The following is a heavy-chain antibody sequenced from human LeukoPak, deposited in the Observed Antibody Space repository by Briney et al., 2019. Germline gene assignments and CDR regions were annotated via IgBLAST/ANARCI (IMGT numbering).Heavy chain of an antibody. Sequence: GASVKVSCKASGYTFTSYDINWVRQATGQGLEWMGWMNPNSGNTGYAQKFQGRVTMTRNTSISTAYMELSSLRSGDTAVYYCARGLRYGGIYYFDYWGQGTLVTVSS. D-gene: IGHD4-23*01. CDR1: GYTFTSYD. CDR2: MNPNSGNT. J-gene: IGHJ4*02. V-gene: IGHV1-8*01. CDR3: ARGLRYGGIYYFDY.